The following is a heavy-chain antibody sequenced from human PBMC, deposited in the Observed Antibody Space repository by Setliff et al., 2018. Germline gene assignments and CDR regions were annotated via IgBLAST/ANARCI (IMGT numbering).Heavy chain of an antibody. Sequence: ASETLSLTCAVYGGSFSGYYWSWIRQPPGKGLEWIGEINHSGSTNYNPSLKSRVTISVDTSKNQFSLKLSSVTAADTAVYYCARVPNFWSGYLGYWGQGTLVTVSS. V-gene: IGHV4-34*01. CDR2: INHSGST. CDR3: ARVPNFWSGYLGY. D-gene: IGHD3-3*01. J-gene: IGHJ4*02. CDR1: GGSFSGYY.